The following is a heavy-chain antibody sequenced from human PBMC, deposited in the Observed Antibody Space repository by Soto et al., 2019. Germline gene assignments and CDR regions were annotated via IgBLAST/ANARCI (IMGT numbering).Heavy chain of an antibody. J-gene: IGHJ5*02. CDR1: GGTFSSYA. V-gene: IGHV1-69*13. CDR3: ARDAGGYDVNWFDP. CDR2: IIPIFGTA. D-gene: IGHD5-12*01. Sequence: VASVKVSCKASGGTFSSYAISWVRQAPGQGLEWMGGIIPIFGTANYAQKFQGRVTITADESTSTAYMELSSLRSEDTAVYYCARDAGGYDVNWFDPWGQGTLVTVPS.